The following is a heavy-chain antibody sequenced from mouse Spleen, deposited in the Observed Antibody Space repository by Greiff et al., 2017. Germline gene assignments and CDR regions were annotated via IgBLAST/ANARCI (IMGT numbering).Heavy chain of an antibody. V-gene: IGHV1-72*01. J-gene: IGHJ4*01. Sequence: QVQLQQSGAELVKPGASVKLSCKASGYTFTSYWMHWVKQRPGRGLEWIGRIDPNSGGTKYNEKFKSKATLTVDKPSSTAYMQLSSLTSEDSAVYYCARWDTLRIDYAMDYWGQGTSVTVSS. CDR1: GYTFTSYW. D-gene: IGHD3-3*01. CDR3: ARWDTLRIDYAMDY. CDR2: IDPNSGGT.